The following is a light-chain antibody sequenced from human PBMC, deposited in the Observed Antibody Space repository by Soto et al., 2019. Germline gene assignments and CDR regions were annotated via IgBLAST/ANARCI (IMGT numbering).Light chain of an antibody. J-gene: IGKJ4*01. CDR3: QQPSNWPLT. Sequence: EIVLTQSPATLSLSPGERATLSCRASQSVSSYLAWYQQKPGQAPRLLIYEASNRATGIPARFSGSGSGTDFTLTISSLEPADFAVYYCQQPSNWPLTFGGGTKVEIK. V-gene: IGKV3-11*01. CDR1: QSVSSY. CDR2: EAS.